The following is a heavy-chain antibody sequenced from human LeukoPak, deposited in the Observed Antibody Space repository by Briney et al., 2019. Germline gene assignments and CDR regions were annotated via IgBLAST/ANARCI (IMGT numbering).Heavy chain of an antibody. D-gene: IGHD2-2*01. J-gene: IGHJ4*02. Sequence: GGSLRLSCAASGCTFTSYAMSWVRQAPGKGLEWVSDISGGGGGTYYADSVKGRFTIYSDNSKNTLYLQMNSLRAEDTAVYYCAKDRKYCGSASCPYYFDDWGQGTLVTVSS. V-gene: IGHV3-23*01. CDR1: GCTFTSYA. CDR2: ISGGGGGT. CDR3: AKDRKYCGSASCPYYFDD.